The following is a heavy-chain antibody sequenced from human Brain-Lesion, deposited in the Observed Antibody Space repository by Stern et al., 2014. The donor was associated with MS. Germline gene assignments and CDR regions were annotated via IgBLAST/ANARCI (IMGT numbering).Heavy chain of an antibody. CDR1: GGSISSSNYY. D-gene: IGHD4-17*01. J-gene: IGHJ3*02. CDR3: ASSVTTNNDAFDI. V-gene: IGHV4-39*01. CDR2: IYYSGST. Sequence: QLQLQESGPGLVKPSETLSLTCTVSGGSISSSNYYWGWFRQPPEKGLEWIGSIYYSGSTYYNPSLKSRVTISMDTSQNQFSLTLTSVTAADTSVFFCASSVTTNNDAFDIWGQGTMVTVSS.